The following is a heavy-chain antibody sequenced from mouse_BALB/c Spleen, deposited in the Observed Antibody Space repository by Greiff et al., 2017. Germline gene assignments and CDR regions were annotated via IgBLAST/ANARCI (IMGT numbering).Heavy chain of an antibody. CDR1: GYTFTSYW. CDR3: ARSLYGNLDY. V-gene: IGHV1S41*01. J-gene: IGHJ2*01. CDR2: IAPGSGST. D-gene: IGHD2-10*02. Sequence: DLVKPGASVKLSCKASGYTFTSYWINWIKQRPGQGLEWIGRIAPGSGSTYYNEMFKGKATLTVDTSSSTAYIQLSSLSSEDSAVYFCARSLYGNLDYWGQGTTLTVSS.